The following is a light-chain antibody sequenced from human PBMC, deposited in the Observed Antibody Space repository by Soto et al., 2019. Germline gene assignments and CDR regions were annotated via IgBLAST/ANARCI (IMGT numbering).Light chain of an antibody. V-gene: IGLV1-47*01. CDR3: AAWDDSLSGCYV. CDR2: RNN. J-gene: IGLJ1*01. CDR1: SSNIGSNY. Sequence: QSVLTQPPSASGTPGQRVTISCSGSSSNIGSNYVYWYQQLPGTAPKLLIYRNNQRPSGVPARFSGSKSGTSASLAISGLRSEDEADYYCAAWDDSLSGCYVFGTGTKLTV.